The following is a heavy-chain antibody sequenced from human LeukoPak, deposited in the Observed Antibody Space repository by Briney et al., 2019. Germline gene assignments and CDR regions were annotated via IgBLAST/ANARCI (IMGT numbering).Heavy chain of an antibody. D-gene: IGHD6-19*01. V-gene: IGHV4-59*01. CDR2: IYYSGST. CDR3: AVTSPFGDSIGWYFFDY. CDR1: GGSISSYY. Sequence: SETLSLTCTVSGGSISSYYWSWIRQPPGKGLEWIGYIYYSGSTNYNPSLKSRVTISVDTSKNQYSLKLSSVTAADTAVYYCAVTSPFGDSIGWYFFDYWGQGTLVTASS. J-gene: IGHJ4*02.